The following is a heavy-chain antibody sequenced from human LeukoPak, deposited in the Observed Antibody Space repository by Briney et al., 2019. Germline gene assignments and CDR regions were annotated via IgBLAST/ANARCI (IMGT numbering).Heavy chain of an antibody. J-gene: IGHJ4*02. D-gene: IGHD3-22*01. CDR1: GGTFSSYA. V-gene: IGHV1-69*06. Sequence: GASVKVSCTASGGTFSSYAISWVRQAPGQGLEWMGGIIPIFGTANYAQKFQGRVTITADKSTSTAYMELSSLRSEDTAVYYCARVTGYMIEDYFDYWGQGTLVTVSS. CDR3: ARVTGYMIEDYFDY. CDR2: IIPIFGTA.